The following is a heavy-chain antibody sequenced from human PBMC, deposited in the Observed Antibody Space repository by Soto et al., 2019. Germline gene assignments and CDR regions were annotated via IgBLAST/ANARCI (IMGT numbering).Heavy chain of an antibody. CDR1: GLTFTHVW. V-gene: IGHV3-15*01. Sequence: VQLVESGGGLVKSGGSLRLSCAASGLTFTHVWMSWVRQSPGKGLEWVGRIKSHTDGGTTDYGALVKGRFTISRDDSKNTVYLQINSLKTEDTAVYYCATDRFDPWGQGTLVTVSS. J-gene: IGHJ5*02. CDR2: IKSHTDGGTT. CDR3: ATDRFDP.